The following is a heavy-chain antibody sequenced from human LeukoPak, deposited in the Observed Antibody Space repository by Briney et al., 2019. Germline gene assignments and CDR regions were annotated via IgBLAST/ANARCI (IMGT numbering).Heavy chain of an antibody. D-gene: IGHD4-17*01. J-gene: IGHJ4*02. CDR1: GGSFSGYY. V-gene: IGHV4-34*01. CDR2: INHSGST. Sequence: SETLSLTCAVYGGSFSGYYWSWIRQPPGKGLEWIGEINHSGSTNYNPSLKSRVTISVDMSKNQFSLKLSSVTAADTAVYYCARVTFYGDFDYWGQGTLVTVSS. CDR3: ARVTFYGDFDY.